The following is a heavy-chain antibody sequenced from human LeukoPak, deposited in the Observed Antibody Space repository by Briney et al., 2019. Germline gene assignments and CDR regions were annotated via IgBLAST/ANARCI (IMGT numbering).Heavy chain of an antibody. D-gene: IGHD6-6*01. J-gene: IGHJ6*03. CDR1: GGSFSGYY. Sequence: SETLSLTCAVYGGSFSGYYWSWIRQPPGKGLEWIGEINHSGSTNYNPSLKSRVTISVDTSKNQFFLKLSSVTAADTAVYYCARVKQLVPLYYYYMDVWGKGTTVTVSS. V-gene: IGHV4-34*01. CDR3: ARVKQLVPLYYYYMDV. CDR2: INHSGST.